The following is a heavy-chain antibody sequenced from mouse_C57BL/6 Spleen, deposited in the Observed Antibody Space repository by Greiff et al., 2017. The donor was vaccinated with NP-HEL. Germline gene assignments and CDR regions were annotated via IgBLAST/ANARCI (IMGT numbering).Heavy chain of an antibody. J-gene: IGHJ2*01. Sequence: QVQLQQSGAELVRPGTSVKLSCKASGYTFTSYWMHWVKQRPGQGLEWIGVIDPSDSYTNYNQKFKGKATLTVDTSSSTAYMQLSSLTSEDSAVYYCARNADYYGKNFDYWGQGTTLTVSS. CDR3: ARNADYYGKNFDY. CDR2: IDPSDSYT. CDR1: GYTFTSYW. D-gene: IGHD1-1*01. V-gene: IGHV1-59*01.